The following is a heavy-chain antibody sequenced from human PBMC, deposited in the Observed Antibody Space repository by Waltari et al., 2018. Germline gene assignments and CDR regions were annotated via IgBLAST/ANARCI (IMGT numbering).Heavy chain of an antibody. CDR3: ARGPAYYYDSSGDAFDI. CDR1: GFTVSRNY. CDR2: IYSGGST. J-gene: IGHJ3*02. Sequence: EVQLVETGGGLIQPGGSLRLSCAASGFTVSRNYMSWVRQAPGKGLEWVSVIYSGGSTYYADSVKGRFTISRDNSKNTLYLQMNSLRAEDTAVYYCARGPAYYYDSSGDAFDIWGQGTMVTVSS. D-gene: IGHD3-22*01. V-gene: IGHV3-53*02.